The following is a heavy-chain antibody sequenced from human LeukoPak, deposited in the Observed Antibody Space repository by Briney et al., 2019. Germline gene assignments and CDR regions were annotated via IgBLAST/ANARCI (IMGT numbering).Heavy chain of an antibody. CDR1: GGTFSSYA. V-gene: IGHV1-69*13. Sequence: SVKVSCKASGGTFSSYAISWVRQAPGQGLEWMGGIIPIFGTANYAQKFQGRVTITADESTSTAYMELSSLRSEDTAVYYCASSGSLAVAGHRLDYRGQGTLVTVSS. J-gene: IGHJ4*02. CDR2: IIPIFGTA. D-gene: IGHD6-19*01. CDR3: ASSGSLAVAGHRLDY.